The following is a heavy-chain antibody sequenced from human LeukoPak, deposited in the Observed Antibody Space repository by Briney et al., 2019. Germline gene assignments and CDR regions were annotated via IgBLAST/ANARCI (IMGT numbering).Heavy chain of an antibody. CDR2: ISYSGRST. CDR1: GFTFSSYS. V-gene: IGHV3-23*01. Sequence: GGSLRLSCAASGFTFSSYSMNWVRQAPGKGLEWVSAISYSGRSTYYADSVKGRFTISRDNSKNTLYVQVNSLGTEDTAAYYCAKGSYYDSSGSFYFDYWGQGTLVTVSS. J-gene: IGHJ4*02. D-gene: IGHD3-22*01. CDR3: AKGSYYDSSGSFYFDY.